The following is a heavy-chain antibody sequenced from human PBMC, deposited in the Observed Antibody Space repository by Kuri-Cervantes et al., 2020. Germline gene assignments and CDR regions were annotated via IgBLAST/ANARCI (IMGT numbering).Heavy chain of an antibody. Sequence: LRLSCTVSGGSISSGDYYWSWIRQPPGKGLEWIGYIYYSGGTYYNPSLKSRVTITVDTSKTQFSLKLCSVTAADTAVYYYARHYDNWGQGTLVTVSS. V-gene: IGHV4-30-4*08. CDR3: ARHYDN. J-gene: IGHJ4*02. CDR1: GGSISSGDYY. CDR2: IYYSGGT.